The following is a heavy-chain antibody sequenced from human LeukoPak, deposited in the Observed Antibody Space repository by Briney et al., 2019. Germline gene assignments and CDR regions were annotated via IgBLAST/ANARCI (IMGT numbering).Heavy chain of an antibody. V-gene: IGHV3-7*03. Sequence: GGSLRLSCAVSGFTFSGFWMSWSRQAPGKGLEWVASINSDGSEGYYADVVKGRFTISRDNAKNSLYLQINSLRAEDTAVYYCARSFLTTVVTPGAFDIWGQGTMVTVSS. CDR3: ARSFLTTVVTPGAFDI. CDR1: GFTFSGFW. J-gene: IGHJ3*02. D-gene: IGHD4-23*01. CDR2: INSDGSEG.